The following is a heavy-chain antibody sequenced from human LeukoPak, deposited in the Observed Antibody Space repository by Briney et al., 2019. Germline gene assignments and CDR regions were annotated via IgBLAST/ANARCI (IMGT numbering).Heavy chain of an antibody. CDR2: INHSGST. CDR3: ARRLVAALMYNWFDH. Sequence: SETLSLTCAVYGGSFSGYYWSWIRQPPGKGLEWIGEINHSGSTNYNPSLKSRVTISVDTSKNQFSLKLSSVTAADTAVYYCARRLVAALMYNWFDHWGQGTLVTVSS. V-gene: IGHV4-34*01. D-gene: IGHD2-15*01. CDR1: GGSFSGYY. J-gene: IGHJ5*02.